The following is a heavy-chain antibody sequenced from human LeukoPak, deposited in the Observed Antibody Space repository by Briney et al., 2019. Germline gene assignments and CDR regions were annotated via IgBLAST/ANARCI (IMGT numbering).Heavy chain of an antibody. D-gene: IGHD3-10*01. V-gene: IGHV1-8*01. CDR1: GYTFTSYD. J-gene: IGHJ5*01. CDR3: ASGLGYYGSGSLNYFDP. CDR2: MNPNSGNT. Sequence: ASAKVSCKASGYTFTSYDINWVRQATGQGLEWMGWMNPNSGNTGYAQKFQGRVTMTRNTSISTAYMELSSLRSEDTAVYYCASGLGYYGSGSLNYFDPWGQGILVSVSS.